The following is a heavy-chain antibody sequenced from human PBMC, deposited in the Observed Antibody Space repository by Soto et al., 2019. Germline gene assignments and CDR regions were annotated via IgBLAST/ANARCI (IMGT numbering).Heavy chain of an antibody. CDR3: ARESGGATATLDYYYFYMDV. D-gene: IGHD5-12*01. Sequence: VQLVQPGAEVRKPGASVPVSCRPSGDPFNDYYIHWVRQAPGQGLEWMGWINPNGGVTKYAQKFQGWVSMTRDTSIRTVYMQLSRLRSDDTAVYYCARESGGATATLDYYYFYMDVWGTGTTVTVSS. CDR2: INPNGGVT. V-gene: IGHV1-2*04. J-gene: IGHJ6*03. CDR1: GDPFNDYY.